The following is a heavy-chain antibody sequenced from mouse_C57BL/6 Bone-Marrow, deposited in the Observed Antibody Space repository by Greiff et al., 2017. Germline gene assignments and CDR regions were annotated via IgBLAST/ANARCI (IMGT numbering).Heavy chain of an antibody. CDR2: IYPRSGNT. CDR3: ARVTQATGFAY. CDR1: GYTFTSYG. Sequence: QVQLQQSGAELARPGASVKLSCKASGYTFTSYGISWVKQRTGQGLEWIGEIYPRSGNTYYNEKFKGKATLTADKSSSPAYMELRSLTSEDSAVYFCARVTQATGFAYWGQGTLVTVSA. J-gene: IGHJ3*01. D-gene: IGHD3-2*02. V-gene: IGHV1-81*01.